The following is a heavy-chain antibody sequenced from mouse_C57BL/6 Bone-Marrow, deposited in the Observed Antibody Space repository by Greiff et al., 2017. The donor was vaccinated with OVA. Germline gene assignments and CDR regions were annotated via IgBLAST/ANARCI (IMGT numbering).Heavy chain of an antibody. D-gene: IGHD1-1*01. Sequence: VQLQQPGAELVRPGSSVKLSCKASGYTFTSYWMHWVKQRPIQGLEWIGNIDPSDSETHYNQKFKEKATLTVDKSSSTAYMQLSSLTSEDSAVYYCARRRDGSTLWYFDVWGTGTTVTVSS. CDR3: ARRRDGSTLWYFDV. J-gene: IGHJ1*03. V-gene: IGHV1-52*01. CDR1: GYTFTSYW. CDR2: IDPSDSET.